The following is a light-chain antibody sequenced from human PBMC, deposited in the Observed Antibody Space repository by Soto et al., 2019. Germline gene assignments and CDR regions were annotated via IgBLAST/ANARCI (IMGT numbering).Light chain of an antibody. CDR2: WAS. V-gene: IGKV4-1*01. J-gene: IGKJ1*01. Sequence: DIVMTQSPDSLAVSLGERATINCKSSQTLLYSSNNKNYLTWYQQKPGQPPKLLIYWASTRESGVPDRFSGSGSETDFTLTISSLQAEDVALYYCQQYFTTPWTFGQGTKVEIK. CDR1: QTLLYSSNNKNY. CDR3: QQYFTTPWT.